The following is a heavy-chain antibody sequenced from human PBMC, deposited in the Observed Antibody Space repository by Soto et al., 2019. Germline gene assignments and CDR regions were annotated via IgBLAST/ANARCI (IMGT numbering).Heavy chain of an antibody. J-gene: IGHJ4*02. Sequence: ASVKVFCKASGYTFTSYVMHWVRQAPGQRLEWMGWINAGNGNTKYSQKFQGRVTIIRDTSASTAYMELSSLRAEDTAVYYCARVPRPGNWNYVYYWGQGTLVTVSS. CDR2: INAGNGNT. CDR3: ARVPRPGNWNYVYY. CDR1: GYTFTSYV. D-gene: IGHD1-20*01. V-gene: IGHV1-3*01.